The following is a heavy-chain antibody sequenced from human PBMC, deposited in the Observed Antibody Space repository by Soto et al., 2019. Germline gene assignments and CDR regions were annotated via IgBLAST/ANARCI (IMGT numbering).Heavy chain of an antibody. CDR1: GYTFTNYW. Sequence: EVQLVQSGGEVKKSGESLKISCKGSGYTFTNYWIAWVRHMPGKGLEWMGIIHPDDSDTRYSPSFQGQVTISADKSINTAYLQWSSLQASDTAMYYCARPPYYYDSSGYYGAFDVWGQGTMVTVSS. D-gene: IGHD3-22*01. J-gene: IGHJ3*01. CDR2: IHPDDSDT. V-gene: IGHV5-51*01. CDR3: ARPPYYYDSSGYYGAFDV.